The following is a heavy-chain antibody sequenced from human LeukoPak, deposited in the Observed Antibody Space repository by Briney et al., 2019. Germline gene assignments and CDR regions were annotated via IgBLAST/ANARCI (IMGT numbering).Heavy chain of an antibody. CDR3: VKVAATPFDY. CDR2: IRYDGSNK. D-gene: IGHD2-15*01. CDR1: GFTFSSYG. Sequence: PGGSLRLSCAASGFTFSSYGMHWVRQAPGKGLEWVAFIRYDGSNKYYADSVKGRFTISRDNSKNTLYLQMNSLRAEDTAVYYCVKVAATPFDYWGQGTLVTVSS. V-gene: IGHV3-30*02. J-gene: IGHJ4*02.